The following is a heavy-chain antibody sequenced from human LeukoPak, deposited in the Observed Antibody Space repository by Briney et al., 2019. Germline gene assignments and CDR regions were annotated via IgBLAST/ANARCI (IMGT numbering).Heavy chain of an antibody. D-gene: IGHD6-25*01. J-gene: IGHJ4*02. V-gene: IGHV4-39*01. Sequence: SETLSLTCTVSGGSISSSSYYWGWIRQPPGKGLEWIGSIYYSGSTYYNPSLKSRVTISVDTSKNQFSLKLSSVTAADTAVYYCARPNKAATLYFDYWGQGTLVTVSS. CDR3: ARPNKAATLYFDY. CDR2: IYYSGST. CDR1: GGSISSSSYY.